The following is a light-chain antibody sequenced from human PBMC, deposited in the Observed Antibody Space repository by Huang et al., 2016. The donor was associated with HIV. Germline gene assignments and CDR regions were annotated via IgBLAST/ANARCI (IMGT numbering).Light chain of an antibody. J-gene: IGKJ2*01. CDR1: QSLLESKGNNY. Sequence: DIVMTQSPPSLPVTPGEPASISCRSSQSLLESKGNNYLDWYRQKPGQSPQLLMYMAFYRASGVPDRFSVGGSGTNFTLKISKVEAEDVGIYYCMQALQTPYTFGQGTRLEIK. CDR2: MAF. V-gene: IGKV2-28*01. CDR3: MQALQTPYT.